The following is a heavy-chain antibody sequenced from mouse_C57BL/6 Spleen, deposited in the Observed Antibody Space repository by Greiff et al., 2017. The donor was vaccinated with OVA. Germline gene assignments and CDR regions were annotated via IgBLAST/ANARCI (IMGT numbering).Heavy chain of an antibody. CDR3: TRVTTLYYYAMDY. J-gene: IGHJ4*01. Sequence: VQLQESGAELVRPGASVTLSCKASGYTFTDYEMHWVKQTPVHGLEWIGAIDPETGGTAYNQKFTGKAILTADKSSSTAYLELRSRTSEDSAVYYCTRVTTLYYYAMDYWGQGTSVTVSS. CDR2: IDPETGGT. D-gene: IGHD2-3*01. CDR1: GYTFTDYE. V-gene: IGHV1-15*01.